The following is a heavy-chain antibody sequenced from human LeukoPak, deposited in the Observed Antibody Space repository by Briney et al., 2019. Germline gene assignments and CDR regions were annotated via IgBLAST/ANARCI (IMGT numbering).Heavy chain of an antibody. CDR1: GYTFTSYA. D-gene: IGHD2-2*01. J-gene: IGHJ4*02. CDR2: INAGNGNT. V-gene: IGHV1-3*01. CDR3: ARAGYCSSTSCYEGAFDY. Sequence: ASVKVSCKASGYTFTSYAMHWVRQAPGQRLEWMGWINAGNGNTKYSQKFQGRVTITRDTSASTAYMELSSLRSEDTAVYYCARAGYCSSTSCYEGAFDYWGQGTLVTVSS.